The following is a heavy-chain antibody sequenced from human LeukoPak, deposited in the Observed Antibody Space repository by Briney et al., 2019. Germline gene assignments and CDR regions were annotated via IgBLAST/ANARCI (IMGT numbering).Heavy chain of an antibody. D-gene: IGHD1-1*01. J-gene: IGHJ6*02. CDR2: INPNSGGT. CDR3: ARCKLERRSSGMDV. CDR1: GYTFTGYY. Sequence: ASVKVSCKASGYTFTGYYMHWVRQAPGQGLEWMGWINPNSGGTNYAQKFQGRVTMTRDTSISTAYMELSRLGSDDTAVYYCARCKLERRSSGMDVWGQGTTVTVSS. V-gene: IGHV1-2*02.